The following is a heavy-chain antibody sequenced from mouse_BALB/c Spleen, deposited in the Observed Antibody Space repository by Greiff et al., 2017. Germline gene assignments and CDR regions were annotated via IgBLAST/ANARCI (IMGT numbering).Heavy chain of an antibody. Sequence: EVKLMESGGGLVQPGGSLRLSCATSGFTFTDYYMSWVRQPPGKALEWLGFIRNKANGYTTEYSASVKGRFTISRDNSQSILYLQMNTLRAEDSATYYCARDRGSPWFAYWGQGTLVTVSA. CDR1: GFTFTDYY. CDR3: ARDRGSPWFAY. CDR2: IRNKANGYTT. V-gene: IGHV7-3*02. J-gene: IGHJ3*01.